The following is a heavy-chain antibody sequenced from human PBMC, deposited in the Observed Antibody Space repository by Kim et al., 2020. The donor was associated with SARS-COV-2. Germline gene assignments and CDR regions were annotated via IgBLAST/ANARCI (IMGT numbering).Heavy chain of an antibody. Sequence: GGSLRLSCAASGFSFSSYGMNWVRQAPGKGLEWVAVIWYDGSNKYYADSVKGRFTISRDNSRNTVDLQMNSLRAEDTAVYYCAKKDGGSFPDWGQGTVVT. J-gene: IGHJ4*02. D-gene: IGHD4-17*01. CDR1: GFSFSSYG. V-gene: IGHV3-33*06. CDR2: IWYDGSNK. CDR3: AKKDGGSFPD.